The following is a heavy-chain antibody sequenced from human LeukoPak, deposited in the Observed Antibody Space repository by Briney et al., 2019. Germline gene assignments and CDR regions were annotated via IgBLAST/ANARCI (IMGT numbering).Heavy chain of an antibody. Sequence: GGSLRLSCAASGFTFSSYAMSWVCQAPGKGLEWVSAISGSGGSTYYADSVKGRFTISRDNSKNTLYLQMNSLRAEDTAVYYCARASLSQQLVFDYWGQGTLVTVSS. J-gene: IGHJ4*02. CDR2: ISGSGGST. CDR1: GFTFSSYA. D-gene: IGHD6-13*01. V-gene: IGHV3-23*01. CDR3: ARASLSQQLVFDY.